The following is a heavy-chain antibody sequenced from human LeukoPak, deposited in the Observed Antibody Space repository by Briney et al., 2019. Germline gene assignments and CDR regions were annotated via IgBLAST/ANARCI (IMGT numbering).Heavy chain of an antibody. D-gene: IGHD1-14*01. CDR1: GFTFSSYW. J-gene: IGHJ3*02. Sequence: PGGSLRLSCAASGFTFSSYWMHWVRHAPGKGLVWVSRINSDGSSTSYADSVKGRFTISRDNSKNTLYLQMNSVRAEDTAVYYCAKGKINHDGAVEIWGQGTTVTVSS. CDR2: INSDGSST. CDR3: AKGKINHDGAVEI. V-gene: IGHV3-74*01.